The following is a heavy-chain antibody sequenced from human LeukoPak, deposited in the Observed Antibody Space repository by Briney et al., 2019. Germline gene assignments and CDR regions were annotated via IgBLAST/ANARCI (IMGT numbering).Heavy chain of an antibody. CDR2: INSDGSST. Sequence: QPGGSLRLSCAASGFTFSSYWMHWVRQAPGKGLVWVSRINSDGSSTSYADSVKGRFTISRDNAKNTLYLQMNSLRAEDTAVYYCARGGRFAIPGGVWGQGTTVAVSS. CDR1: GFTFSSYW. J-gene: IGHJ6*02. D-gene: IGHD2-21*01. CDR3: ARGGRFAIPGGV. V-gene: IGHV3-74*01.